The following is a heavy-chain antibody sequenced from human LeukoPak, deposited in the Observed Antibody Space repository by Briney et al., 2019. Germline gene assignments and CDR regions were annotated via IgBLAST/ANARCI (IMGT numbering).Heavy chain of an antibody. Sequence: GGSLRLSCAASGLTSSNYYMSCVRQAPGKGLEWVSSISDSGGSTYYADSVKGRFTISRDNSKNTLYLQMTNLRAADTAVYYCAKDLSRAVAADWFDPWDQGSLVTVSS. CDR3: AKDLSRAVAADWFDP. CDR1: GLTSSNYY. J-gene: IGHJ5*02. D-gene: IGHD6-19*01. CDR2: ISDSGGST. V-gene: IGHV3-23*01.